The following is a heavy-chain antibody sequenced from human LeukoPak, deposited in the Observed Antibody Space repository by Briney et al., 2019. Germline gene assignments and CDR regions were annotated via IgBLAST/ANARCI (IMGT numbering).Heavy chain of an antibody. J-gene: IGHJ5*02. CDR3: ARWETGSWFDP. CDR1: GYKFIDCG. D-gene: IGHD1-14*01. V-gene: IGHV1-18*01. CDR2: ISGYNGKT. Sequence: ASVKVSCKASGYKFIDCGITWVRQAPGQGLEWMGWISGYNGKTNYAQKFQGRVTMTTDTSTSTVYLELRSLRSDDTAVYYCARWETGSWFDPWGQGTLVTISS.